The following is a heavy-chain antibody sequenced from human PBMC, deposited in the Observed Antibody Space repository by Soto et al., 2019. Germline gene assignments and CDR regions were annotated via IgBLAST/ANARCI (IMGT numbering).Heavy chain of an antibody. CDR1: GYTLTELS. Sequence: ASVKVSCKVSGYTLTELSMHWVRQAPGKGLEWMGGFDPEDGETIYAQKFQGRVTMTKDTSTSTVYMDLSSLRSEDTAVYFCARINLSYDSSGYVDLWGQGTLVTVSS. J-gene: IGHJ5*02. V-gene: IGHV1-24*01. CDR2: FDPEDGET. D-gene: IGHD3-22*01. CDR3: ARINLSYDSSGYVDL.